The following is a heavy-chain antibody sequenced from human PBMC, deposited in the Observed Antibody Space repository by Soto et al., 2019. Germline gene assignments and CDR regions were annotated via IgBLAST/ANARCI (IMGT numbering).Heavy chain of an antibody. J-gene: IGHJ4*02. CDR1: GYTFTSYA. Sequence: QVQLVQSGAEVKKPGASVQVSCKASGYTFTSYAMHLVRQAPGQRLEWMGWIKAGNGNTKYSQKFQGRVTITRDTSASTAYMELSSRRAEDTAVYCCARDIMAAAPYYWGQRTLVTVSS. CDR2: IKAGNGNT. D-gene: IGHD6-13*01. V-gene: IGHV1-3*01. CDR3: ARDIMAAAPYY.